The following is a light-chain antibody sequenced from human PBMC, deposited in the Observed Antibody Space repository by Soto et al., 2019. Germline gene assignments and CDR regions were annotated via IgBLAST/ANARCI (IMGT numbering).Light chain of an antibody. J-gene: IGKJ4*01. Sequence: DIQMTQSPSSVSASVGDRVTITCRASQTLNNYLTWFQQKPGKAPKVLIYAASTLQSGVPSRFSGSGSGAEFTLTISSLQPEDYATYYCQQNFSPLLTFGGGTKVEIK. CDR3: QQNFSPLLT. CDR1: QTLNNY. CDR2: AAS. V-gene: IGKV1-39*01.